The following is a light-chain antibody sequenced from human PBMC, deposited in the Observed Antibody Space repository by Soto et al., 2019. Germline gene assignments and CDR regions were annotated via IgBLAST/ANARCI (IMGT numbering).Light chain of an antibody. Sequence: SPDERVTLSCRASQSVGGDVAWYQQKRGQAPRLLIFGASTRATAVPARFSGRFTATGFTITFSIPISRLDAEDFAVHYSQQSLTFGQGTKVDIK. CDR3: QQSLT. J-gene: IGKJ1*01. V-gene: IGKV3-15*01. CDR2: GAS. CDR1: QSVGGD.